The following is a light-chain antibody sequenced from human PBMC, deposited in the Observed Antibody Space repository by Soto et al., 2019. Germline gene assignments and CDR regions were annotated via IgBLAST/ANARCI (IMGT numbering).Light chain of an antibody. Sequence: QSALTQPASVSGSPGQSITISCTGTSSDVGGYNYVSWYQQHPGKAPKLMIYDVSNRPSGVSNRVSGSKSGNTASLTISGLEAEDEADYYCRSYTSSSTLVVFGGGTQLTV. J-gene: IGLJ2*01. V-gene: IGLV2-14*01. CDR1: SSDVGGYNY. CDR2: DVS. CDR3: RSYTSSSTLVV.